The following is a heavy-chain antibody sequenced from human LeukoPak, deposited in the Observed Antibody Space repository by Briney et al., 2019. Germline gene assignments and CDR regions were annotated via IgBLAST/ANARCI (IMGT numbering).Heavy chain of an antibody. CDR3: ARSIAVAGRLFDY. CDR1: GGSISSYY. V-gene: IGHV4-59*12. D-gene: IGHD6-19*01. Sequence: ASETLSLTCTVSGGSISSYYWSWIRQPPGKGLEWIGYIYYSGSTNYNPSLKSRVTISVDTSKNQFSLKLSSVTAADTAVYYCARSIAVAGRLFDYWGQGTLVTVSS. J-gene: IGHJ4*02. CDR2: IYYSGST.